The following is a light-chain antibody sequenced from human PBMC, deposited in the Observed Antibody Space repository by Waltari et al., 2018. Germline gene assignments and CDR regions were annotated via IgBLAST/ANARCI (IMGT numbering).Light chain of an antibody. CDR2: KAS. V-gene: IGKV1-5*03. CDR3: QQYNDYFRT. Sequence: DIQITQSPSTLSAFVGDRVTITCRASQTISTWLAWYQQKPGKVPKLLIYKASSLESGVPSRFSGSGSGTDFTLTISSLQADDFATYYCQQYNDYFRTFGQGTKVEIK. CDR1: QTISTW. J-gene: IGKJ1*01.